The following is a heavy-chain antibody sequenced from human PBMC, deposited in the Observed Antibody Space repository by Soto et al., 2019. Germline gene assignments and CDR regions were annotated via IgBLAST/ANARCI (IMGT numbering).Heavy chain of an antibody. CDR2: IYSSGST. CDR3: ARLYGYCTRNSCHGHYAMDV. CDR1: SDSVISSRYT. D-gene: IGHD2-2*01. J-gene: IGHJ6*02. V-gene: IGHV4-39*01. Sequence: SETLCLTCTVSSDSVISSRYTWGWVRQPPGNGPVWIGCIYSSGSTYYNPSLNSRVTVSVDTSKNRFSLQVTSLTAAETAVYYRARLYGYCTRNSCHGHYAMDVWGQGTKVTVSS.